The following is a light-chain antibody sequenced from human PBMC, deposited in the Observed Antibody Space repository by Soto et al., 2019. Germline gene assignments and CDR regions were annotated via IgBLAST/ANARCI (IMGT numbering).Light chain of an antibody. CDR3: QQSYSTFLIN. CDR1: QSISSY. CDR2: AAS. J-gene: IGKJ5*01. Sequence: DIQMTQSPSSLAASVGDRVTITWRSSQSISSYLNWYQQKPGKAPKLLIYAASSLQSGVPSRFSGSGSGTDFTLTISSLQPGDFATYYCQQSYSTFLINFGQGTRLEIK. V-gene: IGKV1-39*01.